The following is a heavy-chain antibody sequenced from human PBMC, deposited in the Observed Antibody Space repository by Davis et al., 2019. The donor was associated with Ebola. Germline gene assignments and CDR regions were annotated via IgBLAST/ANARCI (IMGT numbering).Heavy chain of an antibody. V-gene: IGHV4-34*01. J-gene: IGHJ1*01. D-gene: IGHD3-22*01. CDR1: ARSPSGYY. CDR2: ISRRGST. Sequence: PQSLSPTCPLYARSPSGYYSSWIRQLPGKGLEWIGEISRRGSTNYNPSLKSRVTISVDTSKNQFSLKLSSVTAADTAVYYCARAEWSDYYDSSGYFRHWGQGTLVTVSS. CDR3: ARAEWSDYYDSSGYFRH.